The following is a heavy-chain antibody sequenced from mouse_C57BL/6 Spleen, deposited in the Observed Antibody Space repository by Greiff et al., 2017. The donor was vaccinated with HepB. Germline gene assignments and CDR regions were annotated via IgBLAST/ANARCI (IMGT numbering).Heavy chain of an antibody. J-gene: IGHJ3*01. CDR2: IYPGSGNT. V-gene: IGHV1-76*01. CDR1: GYTFTDYY. Sequence: VKLQESGAELVRPGASVKLSCKASGYTFTDYYINWVKQRPGQGLEWIARIYPGSGNTYYNEKFKGKATLTAEKSSSTAYMQLSSLTSEDSAVYFCARSGGNWFAYWGQGTLVTVSA. D-gene: IGHD2-1*01. CDR3: ARSGGNWFAY.